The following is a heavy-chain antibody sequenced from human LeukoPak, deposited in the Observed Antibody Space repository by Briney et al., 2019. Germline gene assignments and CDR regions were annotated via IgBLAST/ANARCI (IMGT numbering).Heavy chain of an antibody. J-gene: IGHJ4*02. CDR2: INWSGGST. V-gene: IGHV3-20*04. D-gene: IGHD2-2*01. Sequence: PGGSLRLSCAASGFTFDEHGMSWVRQVPGKGLEWVSGINWSGGSTGYADPLRGRFTISRDNAKNSLYLQMDSLRAEDTALYYCARAPITSPFYFDYWGQGTLVTVSS. CDR3: ARAPITSPFYFDY. CDR1: GFTFDEHG.